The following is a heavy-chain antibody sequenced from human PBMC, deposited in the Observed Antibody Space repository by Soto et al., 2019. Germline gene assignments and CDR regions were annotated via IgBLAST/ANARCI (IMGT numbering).Heavy chain of an antibody. CDR3: ARDGALGENHYYYGMDV. CDR1: AYTFNRYG. V-gene: IGHV1-18*01. J-gene: IGHJ6*02. CDR2: ISAYSGNT. Sequence: QVQLVQSGAEVKKPGASVKVSCKASAYTFNRYGISWVRQAPGQGLEWMGWISAYSGNTNYAQKLQGRVTMTTDTSRRTAYTKLKSLRSDDTAVYYCARDGALGENHYYYGMDVWGQGTTVTVSS. D-gene: IGHD3-16*01.